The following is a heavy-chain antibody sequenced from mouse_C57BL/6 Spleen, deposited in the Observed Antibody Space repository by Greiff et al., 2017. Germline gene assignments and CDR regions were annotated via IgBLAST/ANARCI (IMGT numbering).Heavy chain of an antibody. CDR2: INPGSGGT. Sequence: VMLVESGAELVRPGTSVKVSCKASGYAFTNYLIEWVKQRPGQGLEWIGVINPGSGGTNYNEKFKGKATLTADKSSSTAYMQLSSLTSEDSAVYFCARRYSNYFYWYFDVWGTGTTVTVSS. CDR3: ARRYSNYFYWYFDV. V-gene: IGHV1-54*01. J-gene: IGHJ1*03. CDR1: GYAFTNYL. D-gene: IGHD2-5*01.